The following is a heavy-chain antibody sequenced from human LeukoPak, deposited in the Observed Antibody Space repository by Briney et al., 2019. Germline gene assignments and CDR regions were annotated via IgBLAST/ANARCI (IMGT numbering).Heavy chain of an antibody. CDR2: IKQDGSEK. CDR1: GFTFSSYW. J-gene: IGHJ3*02. Sequence: PGGSLRLSCAASGFTFSSYWMSWVRQAPGKGLEWVANIKQDGSEKYYVDSVKGRFTISRDNAKNSLYLQMNSLRAEDTAVYYCARDKWASYATDAFDIWGQGTMVTVSS. D-gene: IGHD1-26*01. CDR3: ARDKWASYATDAFDI. V-gene: IGHV3-7*01.